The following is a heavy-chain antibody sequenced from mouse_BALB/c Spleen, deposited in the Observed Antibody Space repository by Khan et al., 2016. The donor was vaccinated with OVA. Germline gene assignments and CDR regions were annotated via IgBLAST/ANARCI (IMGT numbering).Heavy chain of an antibody. J-gene: IGHJ3*01. V-gene: IGHV1S81*02. CDR3: ARPTMITTEFAY. CDR2: INPSNGRT. D-gene: IGHD2-4*01. Sequence: QVQLQQPGAELVKPGASMKLSCKASGYTFTTYWMHWVKQRPGQGLEWIGEINPSNGRTNYNEKFKRKATLIVDKSSSTAYMQLSSLTSEDSAVYCCARPTMITTEFAYWGQGTLVTVSA. CDR1: GYTFTTYW.